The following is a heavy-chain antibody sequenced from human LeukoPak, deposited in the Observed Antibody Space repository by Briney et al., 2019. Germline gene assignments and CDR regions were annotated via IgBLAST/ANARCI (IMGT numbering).Heavy chain of an antibody. D-gene: IGHD2-15*01. CDR3: ARVGRRIVVVVAATYWFDP. CDR2: INPNSGGT. J-gene: IGHJ5*02. CDR1: GYTFTGYY. V-gene: IGHV1-2*02. Sequence: GASVKVSCKASGYTFTGYYMHWVRQAPGQGLEWMGWINPNSGGTNYAQKFQGRVTMTRDTSISTAYMELSRLRSDDTAVYYCARVGRRIVVVVAATYWFDPWGQGTLVTVSS.